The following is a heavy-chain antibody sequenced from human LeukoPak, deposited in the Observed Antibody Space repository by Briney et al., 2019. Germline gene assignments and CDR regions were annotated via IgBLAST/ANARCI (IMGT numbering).Heavy chain of an antibody. CDR1: GFTFSNYW. CDR2: ISTDGSST. V-gene: IGHV3-74*01. D-gene: IGHD2-2*01. CDR3: GRGSALVPAGIPDY. Sequence: GGSLRLSCAASGFTFSNYWMHWVRKGPGEGLGGFSGISTDGSSTTYADSVKGRFTISRDNAKNTLYLQMNSLRAEDTAIYYCGRGSALVPAGIPDYWGQGILVTVSS. J-gene: IGHJ4*02.